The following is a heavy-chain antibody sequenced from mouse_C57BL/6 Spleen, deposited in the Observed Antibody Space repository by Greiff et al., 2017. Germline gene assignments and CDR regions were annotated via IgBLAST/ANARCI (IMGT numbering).Heavy chain of an antibody. CDR1: GYTFTSYW. V-gene: IGHV1-69*01. CDR3: ASFRGYFDV. Sequence: VQLQQPGAELVMPGASVKLSCKASGYTFTSYWMHWVKQRPGQGLEWIGEIDPSDSYTNYNQKFKGKSTLTVDKSSSTAYMQLSSLTSEDSAVYYCASFRGYFDVWGTGTTVTVSS. J-gene: IGHJ1*03. CDR2: IDPSDSYT.